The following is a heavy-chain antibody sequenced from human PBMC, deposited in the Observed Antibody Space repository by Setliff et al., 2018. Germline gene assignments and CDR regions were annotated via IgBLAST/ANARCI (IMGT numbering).Heavy chain of an antibody. CDR1: GYSFTTYW. D-gene: IGHD1-7*01. Sequence: PGESLKISCEGSGYSFTTYWIAWVRRVPGKGLEWLGIIYPADSDSRYSPSFQGQVTISADKSISTAYLQWKSLKASDTAMYYCARHGLELRPYYNWFDPWGQGTLVTVSS. V-gene: IGHV5-51*01. CDR3: ARHGLELRPYYNWFDP. CDR2: IYPADSDS. J-gene: IGHJ5*02.